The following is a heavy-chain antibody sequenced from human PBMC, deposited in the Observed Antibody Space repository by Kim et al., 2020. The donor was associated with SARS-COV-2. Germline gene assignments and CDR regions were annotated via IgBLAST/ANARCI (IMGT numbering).Heavy chain of an antibody. CDR1: GGSISSSSYY. CDR2: IYYSGST. D-gene: IGHD1-26*01. Sequence: SETLSLTCTVSGGSISSSSYYWGWIRQPPGKGLEWIGSIYYSGSTYYNPSLKSRVTISVDTSKNQFSLKLSSVTAADTAVYYCARGGSYYPFDYWGQGTLVTVSS. V-gene: IGHV4-39*07. CDR3: ARGGSYYPFDY. J-gene: IGHJ4*02.